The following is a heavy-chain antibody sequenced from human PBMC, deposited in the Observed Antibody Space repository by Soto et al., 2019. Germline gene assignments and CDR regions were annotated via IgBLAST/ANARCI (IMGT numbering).Heavy chain of an antibody. V-gene: IGHV4-34*01. CDR1: GGSFSGYY. CDR2: INHSGST. CDR3: ARGWEATFGVVPFPRNYGMDV. J-gene: IGHJ6*02. D-gene: IGHD3-3*01. Sequence: PSETLSLTCAVYGGSFSGYYWGWIRQPPGKGLEWIGEINHSGSTNYNPSLKSRVTISVDTSKNQFSLKLSSVTAADTAVYYCARGWEATFGVVPFPRNYGMDVWGQGTTVTVSS.